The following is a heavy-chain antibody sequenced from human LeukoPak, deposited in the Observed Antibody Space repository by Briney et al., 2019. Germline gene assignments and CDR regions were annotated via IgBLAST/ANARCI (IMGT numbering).Heavy chain of an antibody. CDR2: IRGSGIST. J-gene: IGHJ6*04. D-gene: IGHD3-10*02. V-gene: IGHV3-23*01. Sequence: GGTLRLSCAASGFTFKSYDMSWVRQVPGKGLEWVSGIRGSGISTYYADSVKGRFTISRDNSKNMLYLLMNSLRAEDTAVYYCAELGITMIGGVWGKGTTVTISS. CDR1: GFTFKSYD. CDR3: AELGITMIGGV.